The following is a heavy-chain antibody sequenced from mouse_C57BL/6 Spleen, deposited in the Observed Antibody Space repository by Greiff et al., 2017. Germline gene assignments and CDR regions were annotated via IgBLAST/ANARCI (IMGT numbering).Heavy chain of an antibody. D-gene: IGHD1-1*01. Sequence: QVQLQQPGAELVMPGASVKLSCKASGYTFTSYWMHWVKQRPGQGLEWIGEIDPSDSYTNYNQKFKGKSTLTVDKSSSTVFMQLSSLTSEDSSVYYCALYYYGSSHWYFDVWGTGTTVPVSS. J-gene: IGHJ1*03. CDR2: IDPSDSYT. CDR3: ALYYYGSSHWYFDV. V-gene: IGHV1-69*01. CDR1: GYTFTSYW.